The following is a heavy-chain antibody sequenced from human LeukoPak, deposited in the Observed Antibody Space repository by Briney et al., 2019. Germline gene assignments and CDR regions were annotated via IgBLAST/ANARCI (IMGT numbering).Heavy chain of an antibody. J-gene: IGHJ4*02. CDR1: GYTLTELS. CDR3: ATVVLRFLELGY. V-gene: IGHV1-24*01. D-gene: IGHD3-3*01. CDR2: FDPEDGET. Sequence: ASVKVSCKVSGYTLTELSMHWVRQAPGKGLEWMRGFDPEDGETIYAQKFQGRVTMTEDTSTDTAYMELSSLRSEDTAVYYCATVVLRFLELGYWGQGTLVTASS.